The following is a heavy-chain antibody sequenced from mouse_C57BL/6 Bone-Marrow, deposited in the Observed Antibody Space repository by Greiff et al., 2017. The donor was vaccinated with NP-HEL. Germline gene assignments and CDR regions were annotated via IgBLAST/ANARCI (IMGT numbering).Heavy chain of an antibody. CDR3: ARGDYDGAY. J-gene: IGHJ3*01. CDR1: GYTFTSYW. Sequence: QVQLQQPGAELVKPGASVKLSCKASGYTFTSYWMQWVKQRPGQGLEWIGEIDPSDSYTTYNQKFKGKATLTVDTSSSTAYMQLSSLTSEDSAVYYCARGDYDGAYWGQGTLVTVSA. D-gene: IGHD2-4*01. CDR2: IDPSDSYT. V-gene: IGHV1-50*01.